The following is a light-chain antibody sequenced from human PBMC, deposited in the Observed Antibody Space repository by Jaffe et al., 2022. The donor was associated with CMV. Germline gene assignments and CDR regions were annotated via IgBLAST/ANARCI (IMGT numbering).Light chain of an antibody. V-gene: IGKV3-20*01. J-gene: IGKJ2*01. CDR1: QSLSTSY. CDR2: GAS. Sequence: EIVLTQSPGTLSLSPGERATLSCRASQSLSTSYLAWYQQKPGQAPRLLIFGASNRATGIPDRFSGGGSGTDFTLTISRLEPEDFAVYYCQQYGDSKYTFGQGTKLEIK. CDR3: QQYGDSKYT.